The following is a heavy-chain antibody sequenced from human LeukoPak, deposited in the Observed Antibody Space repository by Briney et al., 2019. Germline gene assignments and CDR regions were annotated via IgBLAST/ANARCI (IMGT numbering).Heavy chain of an antibody. CDR1: GDSISSFY. Sequence: PSETLSLTCTVSGDSISSFYWTWIRQPPGKGLEWIGYIYYSGNTNYNPSLKSRVTISVDTPKNQFSLKLGSVIAADTAVYNCARVFGDGYRLGWFDPWGQGTLVTVSS. CDR3: ARVFGDGYRLGWFDP. J-gene: IGHJ5*02. D-gene: IGHD5-24*01. V-gene: IGHV4-59*01. CDR2: IYYSGNT.